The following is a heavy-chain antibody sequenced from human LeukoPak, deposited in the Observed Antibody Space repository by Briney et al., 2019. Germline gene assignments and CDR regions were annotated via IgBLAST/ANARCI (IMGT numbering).Heavy chain of an antibody. D-gene: IGHD1-1*01. CDR1: GFTFSSYW. CDR3: ARGGGGYRAWFDP. Sequence: PGGSLRLSCAASGFTFSSYWMSWVRQAPGKGLEWVANIKQDGSEKYYVDSVKGRFTISRGNAKNSLYLQMNSLRAEDTAVYYCARGGGGYRAWFDPWGQGTLVTVSS. J-gene: IGHJ5*02. V-gene: IGHV3-7*04. CDR2: IKQDGSEK.